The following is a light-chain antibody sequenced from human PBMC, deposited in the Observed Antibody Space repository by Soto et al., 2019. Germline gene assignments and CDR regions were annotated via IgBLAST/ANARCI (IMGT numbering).Light chain of an antibody. V-gene: IGLV2-8*01. CDR3: SSSAGIYHYLV. CDR2: EVN. CDR1: SSDIGGYNS. J-gene: IGLJ3*02. Sequence: QSALTQHPSASGSPGQSVTISCTGTSSDIGGYNSVSWYQQHPGKAPRLMIYEVNKRPSGVPDRFSGSKSGYTASLTVSGLQTEDEAFYYCSSSAGIYHYLVFGGGTKVTVL.